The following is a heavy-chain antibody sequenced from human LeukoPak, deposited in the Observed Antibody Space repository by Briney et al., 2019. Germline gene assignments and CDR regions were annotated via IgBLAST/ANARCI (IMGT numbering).Heavy chain of an antibody. CDR3: ARLGYGDAFDI. J-gene: IGHJ3*02. V-gene: IGHV1-46*01. CDR1: GYTFTSYF. CDR2: INPSGGST. D-gene: IGHD5-18*01. Sequence: ASVKVSCKASGYTFTSYFIHWVRQAPGQGLEWMGIINPSGGSTRYAQKFQGRVTMTRDTSTSTVYMELSSLRSEDTAVYYCARLGYGDAFDIWGQGTMVTVYS.